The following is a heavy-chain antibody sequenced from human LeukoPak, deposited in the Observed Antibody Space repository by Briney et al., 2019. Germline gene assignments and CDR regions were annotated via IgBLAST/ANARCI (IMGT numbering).Heavy chain of an antibody. Sequence: PGGSLRLSCAASEFTFSSYWMSWVRQAPGKGLEWVANIKEDGSEKRYVGSVKGRFTISRDNAKNSLYLQMNSLRADDTAVYYYAREFNIAVAGIYTGFDIWGQGTMVTVSS. CDR3: AREFNIAVAGIYTGFDI. V-gene: IGHV3-7*03. CDR1: EFTFSSYW. J-gene: IGHJ3*02. D-gene: IGHD6-19*01. CDR2: IKEDGSEK.